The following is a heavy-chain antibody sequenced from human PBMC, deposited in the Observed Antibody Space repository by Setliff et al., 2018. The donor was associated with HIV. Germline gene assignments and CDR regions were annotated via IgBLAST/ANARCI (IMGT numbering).Heavy chain of an antibody. V-gene: IGHV1-69*13. Sequence: SVKVSCKASGGSFSDYAISWVRQAPGQGLEWMGGIIPVFGTANYAQKFQGRVTITADDSTSTAYMGLSSLRSEDTAVYYCANLAYCSGDCYSTGASDIWGQGTMVTVSS. CDR1: GGSFSDYA. D-gene: IGHD2-21*01. J-gene: IGHJ3*02. CDR3: ANLAYCSGDCYSTGASDI. CDR2: IIPVFGTA.